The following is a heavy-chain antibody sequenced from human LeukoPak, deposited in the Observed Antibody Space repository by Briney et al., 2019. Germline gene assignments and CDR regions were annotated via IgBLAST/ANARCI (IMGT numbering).Heavy chain of an antibody. J-gene: IGHJ4*02. Sequence: ASVKVSCKASGYTFTGYYIHWVRQAPGQGLEWMGWINPTSGGTKSAQKFEGRVTMTRDTSVSTAYVELNGLRSDDTAVYYCGREDGYNYLGYWGQGTLVTVSS. CDR1: GYTFTGYY. CDR3: GREDGYNYLGY. D-gene: IGHD5-24*01. CDR2: INPTSGGT. V-gene: IGHV1-2*02.